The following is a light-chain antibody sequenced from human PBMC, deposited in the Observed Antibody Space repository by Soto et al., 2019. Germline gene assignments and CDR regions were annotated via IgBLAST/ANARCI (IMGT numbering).Light chain of an antibody. Sequence: EIVLTQSPGSLSLSPGERATLSCRASQSVDSRFFAWYQQRPGQAPRLLIYGASRRATGIPDRFTGSGSETDFTLTISGLEPEDFALYYCQQYDSSVTFGLGTKVEIK. CDR1: QSVDSRF. V-gene: IGKV3-20*01. CDR2: GAS. CDR3: QQYDSSVT. J-gene: IGKJ1*01.